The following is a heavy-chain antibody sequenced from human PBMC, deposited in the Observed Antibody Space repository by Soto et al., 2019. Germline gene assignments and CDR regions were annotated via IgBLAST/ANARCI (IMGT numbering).Heavy chain of an antibody. CDR3: ARDGLNGRSHFDY. Sequence: GGSLRLSCAASGFTVSSNYMSWVRQAPGKGLEWVSVIYSGGSTYYADSVKGRFTISRHNSKNTLYLQMNSLRAEDTAVYYCARDGLNGRSHFDYWGQGTLVTVSS. J-gene: IGHJ4*02. CDR2: IYSGGST. V-gene: IGHV3-53*04. CDR1: GFTVSSNY.